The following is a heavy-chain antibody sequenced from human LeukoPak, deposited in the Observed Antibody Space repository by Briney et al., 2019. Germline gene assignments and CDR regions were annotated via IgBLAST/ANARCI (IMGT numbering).Heavy chain of an antibody. D-gene: IGHD5-18*01. CDR2: INPADSDT. J-gene: IGHJ4*02. CDR3: ARQGAYSFGYGDC. V-gene: IGHV5-51*01. Sequence: GESLKISCRGSGYSFTTYWIGWVRQMPGKGLEWVGIINPADSDTRYSPSFQGQVTISADKSINTVYLQWSSLKASDTAMYYCARQGAYSFGYGDCWGQGTLVTVSS. CDR1: GYSFTTYW.